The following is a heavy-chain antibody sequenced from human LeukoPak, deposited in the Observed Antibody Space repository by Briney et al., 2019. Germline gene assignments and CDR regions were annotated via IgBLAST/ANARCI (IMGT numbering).Heavy chain of an antibody. J-gene: IGHJ6*02. CDR2: IKQDGSEK. Sequence: GGSLRLSCAASGFTFSSYWMSWVRQAPGKGLEWVANIKQDGSEKYYVDSVKGRFTISRDNSKNTLYLQMNSLRAEDTAVYYCAKAPYCSSTSCYGYYYGMDVWGQGTTVTVSS. V-gene: IGHV3-7*03. CDR1: GFTFSSYW. CDR3: AKAPYCSSTSCYGYYYGMDV. D-gene: IGHD2-2*01.